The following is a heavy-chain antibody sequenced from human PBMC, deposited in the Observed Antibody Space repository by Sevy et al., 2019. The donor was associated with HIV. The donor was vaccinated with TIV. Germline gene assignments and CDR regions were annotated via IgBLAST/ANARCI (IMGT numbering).Heavy chain of an antibody. Sequence: GESLKISCKGSGYSFTSYWISWVRQMPGKGLEWMGRIDPSYSYTNYSPAFQGHVTISADKSISTAYLQWSSLKASDTAMYYCVLGSGGSGYSWWCDHDYWGQGTLVTVSS. J-gene: IGHJ4*02. CDR1: GYSFTSYW. V-gene: IGHV5-10-1*01. CDR3: VLGSGGSGYSWWCDHDY. D-gene: IGHD2-15*01. CDR2: IDPSYSYT.